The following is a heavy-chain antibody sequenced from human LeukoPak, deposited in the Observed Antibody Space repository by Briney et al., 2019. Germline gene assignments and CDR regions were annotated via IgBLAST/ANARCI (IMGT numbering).Heavy chain of an antibody. CDR2: ISWNSGSI. D-gene: IGHD3-10*01. CDR1: GLTFDDYA. Sequence: GGSLRPSCAASGLTFDDYAMHWVRQAPGKGLEWDSRISWNSGSIGYADSVKGRFTISRDNAKNSLYLQMNSLRAEDTALYYCAKDSEGSGSYSHFDYWGQGTLVTVSS. V-gene: IGHV3-9*01. CDR3: AKDSEGSGSYSHFDY. J-gene: IGHJ4*02.